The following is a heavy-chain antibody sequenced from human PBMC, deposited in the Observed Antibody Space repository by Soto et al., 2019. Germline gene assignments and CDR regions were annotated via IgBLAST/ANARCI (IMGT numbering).Heavy chain of an antibody. CDR3: ANYDSSGYYPSGMDV. CDR1: GYTFTSYG. D-gene: IGHD3-22*01. V-gene: IGHV1-18*01. Sequence: VQLVQSGAEVKKPGASVKVSCKASGYTFTSYGISWVRQAPGQGLEWMGWISAYNGNTNYAQKLQGRVTMTTDTSTSTAYMALRSLRSDDTGVYYCANYDSSGYYPSGMDVWGQGTTVTVSS. J-gene: IGHJ6*02. CDR2: ISAYNGNT.